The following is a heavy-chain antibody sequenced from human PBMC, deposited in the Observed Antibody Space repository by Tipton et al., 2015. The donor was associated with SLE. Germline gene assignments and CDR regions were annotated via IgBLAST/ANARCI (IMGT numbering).Heavy chain of an antibody. V-gene: IGHV3-23*01. D-gene: IGHD1/OR15-1a*01. J-gene: IGHJ4*02. CDR3: AKFEKTTDFYLDS. CDR2: ISGGGGST. Sequence: SLRLSCATSGFTFSSYALSWGRRAPGKGLEWVAAISGGGGSTSYADFVKGRVRKSLDKSKKTLFLQMNSLRVDDTATYYCAKFEKTTDFYLDSWGQGTLVSVSS. CDR1: GFTFSSYA.